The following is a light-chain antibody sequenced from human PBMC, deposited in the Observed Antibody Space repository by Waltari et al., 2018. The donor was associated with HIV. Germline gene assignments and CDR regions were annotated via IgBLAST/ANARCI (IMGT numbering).Light chain of an antibody. Sequence: QSALTPPASVAGSPGQPITISCTGTSSDVGRYNLVSWYQQHPGKAPKLMIYEVNKRPSGVSNRFSGSKSGNTASLTISGLQTEDEADYYCCSYAGSPYVFGTGTKVTVL. J-gene: IGLJ1*01. CDR3: CSYAGSPYV. V-gene: IGLV2-23*02. CDR2: EVN. CDR1: SSDVGRYNL.